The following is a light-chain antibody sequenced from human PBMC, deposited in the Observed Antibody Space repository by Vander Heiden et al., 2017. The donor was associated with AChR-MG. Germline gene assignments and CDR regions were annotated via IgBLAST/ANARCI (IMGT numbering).Light chain of an antibody. CDR3: QQDGGSPPYT. CDR1: QSISSSY. CDR2: GAS. Sequence: EIVLTQSPGTLSLAPGERATLSCRASQSISSSYLVWYQQKPGQAPRLLIHGASNRATGIPDRFSGSGYGTDFTLTISRRELEDFAVYYCQQDGGSPPYTFGQGTKLEIK. V-gene: IGKV3-20*01. J-gene: IGKJ2*01.